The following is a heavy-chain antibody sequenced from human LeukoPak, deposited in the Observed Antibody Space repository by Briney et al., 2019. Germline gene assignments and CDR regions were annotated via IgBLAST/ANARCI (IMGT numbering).Heavy chain of an antibody. J-gene: IGHJ4*02. CDR3: ARDLGVRGVYIDY. CDR2: IKQDGSEK. D-gene: IGHD3-10*01. CDR1: GFTFSSYW. Sequence: SGGSLRLSCAASGFTFSSYWMSWVRQAPGKGLEWVANIKQDGSEKYYVDSVKGRFTISRDNAKNSLYLQMNSLRAEDTAVYYCARDLGVRGVYIDYWGQGTLVTVSS. V-gene: IGHV3-7*03.